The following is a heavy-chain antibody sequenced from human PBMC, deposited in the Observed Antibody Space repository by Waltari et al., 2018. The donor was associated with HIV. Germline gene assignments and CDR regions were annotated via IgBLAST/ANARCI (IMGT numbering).Heavy chain of an antibody. V-gene: IGHV3-23*01. CDR2: IAGSGGDT. CDR3: AKVGLSGRWLLRRPLYFDY. J-gene: IGHJ4*02. CDR1: GFTFSSYA. D-gene: IGHD3-10*01. Sequence: LLESGGNLVQPGGSLTLSCAASGFTFSSYAMTWVRQAPGRGREGVSGIAGSGGDTLFADSVKGRFTISRDASTVYLSMNRLTAEDTAVYYCAKVGLSGRWLLRRPLYFDYWGQGILVTVSS.